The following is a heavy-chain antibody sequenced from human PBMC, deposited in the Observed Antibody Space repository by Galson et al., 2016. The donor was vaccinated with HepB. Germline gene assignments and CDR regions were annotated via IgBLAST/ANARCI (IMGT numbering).Heavy chain of an antibody. Sequence: SLRLSCAASGFTFSSFEMTWVRQAPGKGLEWISYISGASSPIYYADSVEGRFTISRDNAKNSLYLQMDTLRAEDTAVYFCAREIATNSYYYYGMDVWGQGTMVTVSS. V-gene: IGHV3-48*03. D-gene: IGHD2-21*01. CDR3: AREIATNSYYYYGMDV. CDR2: ISGASSPI. CDR1: GFTFSSFE. J-gene: IGHJ6*02.